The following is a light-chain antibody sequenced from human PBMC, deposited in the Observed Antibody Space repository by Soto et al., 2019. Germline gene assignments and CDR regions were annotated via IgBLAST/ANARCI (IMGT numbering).Light chain of an antibody. CDR2: DAS. CDR3: RQHNNYLTWT. CDR1: QSISSW. V-gene: IGKV1-5*01. J-gene: IGKJ1*01. Sequence: DIQMTQSPSTLSASVGDRVTITCRASQSISSWFAWYQQKPGKAPKLLIYDASSLESGVPSRFSGSGSGTEFTPIISSLQPDDYLNDYCRQHNNYLTWTFGQGTKVDIK.